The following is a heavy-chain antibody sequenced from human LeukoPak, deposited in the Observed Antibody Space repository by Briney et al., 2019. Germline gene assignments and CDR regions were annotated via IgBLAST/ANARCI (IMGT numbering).Heavy chain of an antibody. J-gene: IGHJ4*02. D-gene: IGHD3-16*02. CDR1: GFSFSNYA. CDR3: ARDSYDYVWGSYRSSYFDS. V-gene: IGHV3-11*01. Sequence: GGSLRLSCAVSGFSFSNYAMSWIRQAPGKGLEWISYISSSGGTIYYADSVKGRFTISRDNARKSLFLQMNTLRAEDTAVYYCARDSYDYVWGSYRSSYFDSWGQGTLVTVSS. CDR2: ISSSGGTI.